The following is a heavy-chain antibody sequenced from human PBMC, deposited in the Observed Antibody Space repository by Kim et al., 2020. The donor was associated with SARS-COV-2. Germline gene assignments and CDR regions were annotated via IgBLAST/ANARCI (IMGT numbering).Heavy chain of an antibody. Sequence: GGSLRLSCAASGFTFSNAWMSWVRQAPGKGLEWVGRIKSKTDGGTTDDTAPVKGRFTISRDDSKNTLYLQMNSLKTEDTAVYYCTTMDMWLWFFQHWGQGTLVTVSS. CDR3: TTMDMWLWFFQH. J-gene: IGHJ1*01. CDR2: IKSKTDGGTT. V-gene: IGHV3-15*01. D-gene: IGHD2-2*03. CDR1: GFTFSNAW.